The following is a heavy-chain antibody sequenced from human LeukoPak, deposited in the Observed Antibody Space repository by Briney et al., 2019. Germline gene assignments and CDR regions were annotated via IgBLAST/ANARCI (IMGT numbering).Heavy chain of an antibody. CDR3: AKDISPNDY. V-gene: IGHV3-23*01. Sequence: GGSLRLSCTASGFTFSRHWISWVRQAPGKGLEWVSAISGSGGSTYYADSVKGRFTISRDNSKNTLYLQMNSLRAEDTAVYYCAKDISPNDYWGQGTLVTVSS. D-gene: IGHD3-9*01. CDR1: GFTFSRHW. CDR2: ISGSGGST. J-gene: IGHJ4*02.